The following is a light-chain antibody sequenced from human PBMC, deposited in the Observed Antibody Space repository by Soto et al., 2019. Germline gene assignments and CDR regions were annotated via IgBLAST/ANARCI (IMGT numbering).Light chain of an antibody. CDR2: EVT. J-gene: IGLJ2*01. CDR1: RSDVGSYNS. Sequence: QSALTQPASVSGSPGQSITISCTGTRSDVGSYNSIAWYQQHPDKAPRVLIFEVTKRPSGISDRFSGSKSGYTASLTISGLQEEDEDDYFCFSSAGNSIWLFGGGTKLTVL. V-gene: IGLV2-23*02. CDR3: FSSAGNSIWL.